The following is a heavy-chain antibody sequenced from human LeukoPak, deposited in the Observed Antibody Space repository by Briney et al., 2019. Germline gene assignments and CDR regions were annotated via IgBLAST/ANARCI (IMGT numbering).Heavy chain of an antibody. CDR1: GFTFSSYA. CDR3: AKALLYDSSGFFDY. CDR2: ISGSGGST. Sequence: GGSLRLSCAASGFTFSSYAMSWVRQAPGKGLEWVSAISGSGGSTYYADSVKGRFTISRDNSKNTLYPQMNSLRAEDTAVYYCAKALLYDSSGFFDYWGQGTLVTVSS. J-gene: IGHJ4*02. V-gene: IGHV3-23*01. D-gene: IGHD3-22*01.